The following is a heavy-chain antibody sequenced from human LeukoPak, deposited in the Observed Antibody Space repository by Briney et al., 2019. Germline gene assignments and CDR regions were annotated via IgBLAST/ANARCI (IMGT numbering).Heavy chain of an antibody. D-gene: IGHD2-2*01. CDR3: ARGSGCSSTSCYRSWFDP. CDR1: GYTFTSYD. CDR2: MNPNSGNT. J-gene: IGHJ5*02. V-gene: IGHV1-8*01. Sequence: GASVKVSCKASGYTFTSYDISWVRQATEQGLEWMGWMNPNSGNTGYAQKFQGRVIMTRNTSISTAYMELSSLISEDTAVYFCARGSGCSSTSCYRSWFDPWGQGTQVTVSS.